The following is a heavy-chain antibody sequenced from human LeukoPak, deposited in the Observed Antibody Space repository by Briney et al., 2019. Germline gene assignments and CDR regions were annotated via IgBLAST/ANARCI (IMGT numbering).Heavy chain of an antibody. J-gene: IGHJ3*02. CDR1: GYTLTELS. CDR3: ARGGVPAAIVDAFDI. D-gene: IGHD2-2*02. CDR2: INPNSGGT. V-gene: IGHV1-2*02. Sequence: ASVKVSCKVSGYTLTELSMHWVRQAPGKGLEWMGWINPNSGGTNYAQKFQGRVTMTRDTSISTAYMELSRLRSDDTAVYYCARGGVPAAIVDAFDIWGQGTMVTVSS.